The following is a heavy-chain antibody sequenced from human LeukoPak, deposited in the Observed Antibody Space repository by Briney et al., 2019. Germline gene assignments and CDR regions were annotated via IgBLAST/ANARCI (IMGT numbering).Heavy chain of an antibody. CDR2: MNPNSGNT. Sequence: ASVRVSCNASGYTFTSYDINWVRQATGQGLEWMGWMNPNSGNTGYAQKFQGRVTMTRNTSISTAYMELSSLRSEDTAVYYCARGGYYYDSSGYYTVAFDIWGQGTMVTVSS. CDR3: ARGGYYYDSSGYYTVAFDI. V-gene: IGHV1-8*01. CDR1: GYTFTSYD. D-gene: IGHD3-22*01. J-gene: IGHJ3*02.